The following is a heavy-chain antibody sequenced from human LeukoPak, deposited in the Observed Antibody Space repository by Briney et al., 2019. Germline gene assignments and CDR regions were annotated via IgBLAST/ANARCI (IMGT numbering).Heavy chain of an antibody. CDR3: VRDYRGGWNDY. CDR1: GFTFSTYG. CDR2: ISGRADLT. J-gene: IGHJ4*02. Sequence: GGSLRLSCAASGFTFSTYGITWVRQAPGKGLEWVSAISGRADLTFYADSVKGRFTISRDNAKNSLFLQMNNLRVDDTAVYYCVRDYRGGWNDYWGQGTLVTVSS. D-gene: IGHD1-26*01. V-gene: IGHV3-21*01.